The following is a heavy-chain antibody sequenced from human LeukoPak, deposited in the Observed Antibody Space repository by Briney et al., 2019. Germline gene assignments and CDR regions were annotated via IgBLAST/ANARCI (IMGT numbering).Heavy chain of an antibody. D-gene: IGHD3-10*01. CDR1: GFTFSSYS. CDR3: ARGKGRTYYYGSGSFGAFDI. V-gene: IGHV3-21*01. J-gene: IGHJ3*02. CDR2: ISSSSSYI. Sequence: GGSLRLSCAASGFTFSSYSMNWVRQAPGKGLEWVSSISSSSSYIYYADSVKGRFTISRDNAKNSLYLQMNSLRAEDTAVYYCARGKGRTYYYGSGSFGAFDIWGQGTMVTVSS.